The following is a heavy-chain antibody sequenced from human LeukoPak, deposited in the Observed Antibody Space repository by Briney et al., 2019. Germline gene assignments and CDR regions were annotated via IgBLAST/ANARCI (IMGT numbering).Heavy chain of an antibody. D-gene: IGHD3-10*01. Sequence: SETLSLTCTVSGGSISSSSYYWGWIRQPPGKGLEWIVSIYYSGSTYYNPSLKSRVTISVDTSKNQFSLKLSSVTAADTAVYYCARHRYYYRSGSYYGAPYYMDVWGKGTTVTISS. V-gene: IGHV4-39*01. CDR3: ARHRYYYRSGSYYGAPYYMDV. CDR2: IYYSGST. J-gene: IGHJ6*03. CDR1: GGSISSSSYY.